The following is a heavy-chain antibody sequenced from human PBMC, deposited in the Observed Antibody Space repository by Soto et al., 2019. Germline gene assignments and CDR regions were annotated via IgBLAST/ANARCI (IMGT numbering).Heavy chain of an antibody. CDR2: IIPIFGTA. Sequence: GASVKVSCKASGGTFSSYAISWVRQAPGQGLEWMGGIIPIFGTANYAQKFQGRVTITADESTSTAYMELSSLRSEDTAVYYCARGGVTMIVKSLGAFDIWGQGTMVTVSS. V-gene: IGHV1-69*13. CDR3: ARGGVTMIVKSLGAFDI. D-gene: IGHD3-22*01. CDR1: GGTFSSYA. J-gene: IGHJ3*02.